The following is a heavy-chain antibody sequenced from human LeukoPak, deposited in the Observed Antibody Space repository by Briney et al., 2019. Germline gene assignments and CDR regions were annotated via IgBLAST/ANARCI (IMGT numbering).Heavy chain of an antibody. CDR3: ARVIVLRYFDWYYYYYYYMDV. CDR1: GYTFTSYY. CDR2: INPSGGST. Sequence: ASVKVSCKASGYTFTSYYMHWVRQAPGQGLEWMGIINPSGGSTSYAQKFQGRVTITADESTSTAYMELRSLRSDDTAVYYCARVIVLRYFDWYYYYYYYMDVWGKGTTVTISS. J-gene: IGHJ6*03. D-gene: IGHD3-9*01. V-gene: IGHV1-46*01.